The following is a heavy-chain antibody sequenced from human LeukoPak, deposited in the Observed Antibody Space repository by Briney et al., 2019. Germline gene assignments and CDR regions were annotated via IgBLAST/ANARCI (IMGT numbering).Heavy chain of an antibody. CDR2: IYSSGST. Sequence: PSETLSLTCTVSGGSITSYVWSWIRQPAGKGLEWIGRIYSSGSTNYNPSLKSRVTMSVDTSKNQFSLKLSSVTAADTAVYYCARMSYNSGSYSAWGRGTLVTVSS. CDR1: GGSITSYV. V-gene: IGHV4-4*07. J-gene: IGHJ5*02. CDR3: ARMSYNSGSYSA. D-gene: IGHD3-10*01.